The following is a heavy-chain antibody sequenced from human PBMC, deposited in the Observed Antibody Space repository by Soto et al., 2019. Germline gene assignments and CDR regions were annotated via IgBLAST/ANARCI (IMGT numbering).Heavy chain of an antibody. CDR1: GYTFTSYD. Sequence: GASVKVSCKASGYTFTSYDINWVRQATGQGLEWMGWMNPNSGNTGYAQKFQGRVTMTRNTSIRTAYMELSSLRSEDTAVYYCARDRYDFWSGFPYYYYMDVWGKGTTVTVSS. D-gene: IGHD3-3*01. CDR2: MNPNSGNT. CDR3: ARDRYDFWSGFPYYYYMDV. J-gene: IGHJ6*03. V-gene: IGHV1-8*01.